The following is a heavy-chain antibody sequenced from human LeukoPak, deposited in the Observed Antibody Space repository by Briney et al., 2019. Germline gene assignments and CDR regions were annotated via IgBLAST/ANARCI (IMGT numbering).Heavy chain of an antibody. V-gene: IGHV1-69*04. Sequence: ASVKVSSTASGGTFTSYAISWVRQAPGQGLEWIGRIIPILGIANYAQKFQGRVTITADKSTSTAYMELSSLRSEDTTVYYCARGTRYCSGGSCHYYYYGMDVWGQGTTVTVSS. CDR3: ARGTRYCSGGSCHYYYYGMDV. CDR1: GGTFTSYA. J-gene: IGHJ6*02. CDR2: IIPILGIA. D-gene: IGHD2-15*01.